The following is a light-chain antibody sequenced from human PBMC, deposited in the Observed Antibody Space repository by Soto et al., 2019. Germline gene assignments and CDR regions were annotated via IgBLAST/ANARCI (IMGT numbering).Light chain of an antibody. J-gene: IGLJ1*01. CDR2: ECF. CDR3: TSYTSSNTPYV. V-gene: IGLV2-14*01. CDR1: SSDVGGYNY. Sequence: QSVLTQPASVSGSPGQSITISCTGTSSDVGGYNYVSWYQQHPGKVPKLMIYECFKRPSGVSNRFSGSKSGNTASLTISGLQAEDEADYYSTSYTSSNTPYVLGTWTKV.